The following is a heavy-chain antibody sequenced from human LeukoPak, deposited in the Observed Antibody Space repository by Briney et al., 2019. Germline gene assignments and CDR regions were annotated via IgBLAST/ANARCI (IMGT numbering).Heavy chain of an antibody. V-gene: IGHV6-1*01. CDR3: ARSSRDGYNLISKKPKWRNWFDP. Sequence: SQTLSLTCAISGDSVSSNSAAWNWIRQSPSRGLEWLGRTYYRSKLYNDYAVSVKSRITINPDTSKNQFSLQLNSVTPEDTAVYYCARSSRDGYNLISKKPKWRNWFDPWGQGTLVTVSS. CDR2: TYYRSKLYN. CDR1: GDSVSSNSAA. J-gene: IGHJ5*02. D-gene: IGHD5-24*01.